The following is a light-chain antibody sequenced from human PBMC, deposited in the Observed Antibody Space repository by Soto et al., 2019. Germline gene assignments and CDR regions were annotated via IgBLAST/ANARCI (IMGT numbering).Light chain of an antibody. V-gene: IGKV1-33*01. CDR2: DAS. J-gene: IGKJ2*01. CDR3: QQYYSYPQT. Sequence: DIQMTQSPSSLSASVGDRVTITCQASQDISNYLNWYQQKPGKAPKLLIYDASNLETGVPSRFSGSGSGTDFTFTISSLQPEDIATYYCQQYYSYPQTFGQGTKLEIK. CDR1: QDISNY.